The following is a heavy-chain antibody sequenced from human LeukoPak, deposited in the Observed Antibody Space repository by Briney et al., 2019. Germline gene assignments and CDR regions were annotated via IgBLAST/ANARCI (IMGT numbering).Heavy chain of an antibody. CDR3: ARGGFIGITGTTCRY. V-gene: IGHV1-2*02. Sequence: GASVKVSCKASGYTFTGYYMHWVRQAPGQGLEWMGWINPNSGGTNYAQKFQGRATMTRDTSISTAYMELSRLRSDDTAVYYCARGGFIGITGTTCRYWGQGTLVTVSS. CDR1: GYTFTGYY. D-gene: IGHD1-7*01. CDR2: INPNSGGT. J-gene: IGHJ4*02.